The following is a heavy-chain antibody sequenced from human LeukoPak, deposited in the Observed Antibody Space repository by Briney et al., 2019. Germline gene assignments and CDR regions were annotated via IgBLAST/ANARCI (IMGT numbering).Heavy chain of an antibody. CDR1: GGSISSGDYY. Sequence: SETLSLTCTVSGGSISSGDYYWSWIRQPPGKGLEWIGYIYYSGSTYYNPSLKSRVTISVDTSKNQFSLKLSSVTAADTAVYYCARVHSSPELKYYFDYWGQGTLVTVSS. J-gene: IGHJ4*02. V-gene: IGHV4-30-4*01. CDR2: IYYSGST. CDR3: ARVHSSPELKYYFDY. D-gene: IGHD6-13*01.